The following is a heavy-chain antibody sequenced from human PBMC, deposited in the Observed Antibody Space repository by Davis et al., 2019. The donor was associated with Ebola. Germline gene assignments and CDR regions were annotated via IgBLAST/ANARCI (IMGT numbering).Heavy chain of an antibody. D-gene: IGHD3-10*01. CDR1: GGSISSYY. CDR3: ARGTLWFGELPSYYFDY. J-gene: IGHJ4*02. Sequence: GSLRLSCTVSGGSISSYYWSWIRQPPGKGLEWIGYIYSSGSTNSNPSLKSRVTISVDTSKNQFSLKLSSVTAADTAVYYCARGTLWFGELPSYYFDYWGQGTLVTVSS. CDR2: IYSSGST. V-gene: IGHV4-59*01.